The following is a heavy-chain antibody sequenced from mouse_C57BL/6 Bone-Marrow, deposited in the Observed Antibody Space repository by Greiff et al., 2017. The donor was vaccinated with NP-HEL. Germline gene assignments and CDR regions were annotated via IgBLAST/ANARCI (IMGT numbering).Heavy chain of an antibody. D-gene: IGHD2-2*01. J-gene: IGHJ4*01. CDR2: ISSGSSTI. Sequence: DVHLVESGGGLVKPGGSLKLSCAASGFTFSDYGMHWVRQAPEKGLEWVAYISSGSSTIYYADTVKGRFTISRDNAKNTLFLQMTSLRSEDTAMYYCARGFGYYYAMDYWGQGTSVTVSS. CDR1: GFTFSDYG. CDR3: ARGFGYYYAMDY. V-gene: IGHV5-17*01.